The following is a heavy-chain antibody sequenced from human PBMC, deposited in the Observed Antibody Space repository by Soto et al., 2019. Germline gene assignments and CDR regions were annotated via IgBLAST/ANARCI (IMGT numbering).Heavy chain of an antibody. CDR1: GYSFSNHW. CDR2: IYPGDSDM. Sequence: GDSLKISCEGVGYSFSNHWIAWVRHIPEKGLEWMGTIYPGDSDMRYSPSFRGQVTISVDKSINTAYLQWGSLKASDTAKYYCARISREFRSGPEYWGQGTLVIVSS. J-gene: IGHJ4*02. V-gene: IGHV5-51*01. D-gene: IGHD3-3*01. CDR3: ARISREFRSGPEY.